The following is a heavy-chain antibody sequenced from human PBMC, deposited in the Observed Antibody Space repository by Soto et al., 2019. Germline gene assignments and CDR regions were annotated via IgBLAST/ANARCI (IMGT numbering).Heavy chain of an antibody. Sequence: PGGSLRLSCAASGFTLGRYGMSWVRQAPGKGLEWVSAVSPNGQGIYYADSVRGRFTISRDFSKNTVFLQMNDLRVEDTAVIYCAKGRKSTEKDIAVMLAAASSIQHWGQGTLVTVSS. J-gene: IGHJ1*01. CDR1: GFTLGRYG. V-gene: IGHV3-23*01. CDR3: AKGRKSTEKDIAVMLAAASSIQH. CDR2: VSPNGQGI. D-gene: IGHD2-15*01.